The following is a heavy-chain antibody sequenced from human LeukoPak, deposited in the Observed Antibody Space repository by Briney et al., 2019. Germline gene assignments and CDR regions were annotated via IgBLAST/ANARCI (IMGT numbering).Heavy chain of an antibody. CDR2: IIPSFGTA. CDR1: GGTFSSYA. J-gene: IGHJ6*03. Sequence: ASVKVSCKASGGTFSSYAMSWVRQAPGQGLEWMGVIIPSFGTANYAQKFQGRVTMTADKSTSTAYMELSSLRAEDTAVYYCAREGSGFKDSSSSGYYYYMDVWGKGTTVTVSS. D-gene: IGHD6-6*01. CDR3: AREGSGFKDSSSSGYYYYMDV. V-gene: IGHV1-69*06.